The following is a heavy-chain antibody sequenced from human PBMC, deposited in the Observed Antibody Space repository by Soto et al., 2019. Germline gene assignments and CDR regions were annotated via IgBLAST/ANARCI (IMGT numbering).Heavy chain of an antibody. CDR3: ARDVPTVTTGGPDY. CDR2: ISAYNGNT. CDR1: GYTFTSYG. D-gene: IGHD4-17*01. J-gene: IGHJ4*02. V-gene: IGHV1-18*01. Sequence: QVQLVQSGVEVEKPGASVKVYCKASGYTFTSYGVSWVRQAPGQGLEWMGWISAYNGNTNYAQKFQGRVTMTTDTSTSTAYMELRSLRSDDTAVYYCARDVPTVTTGGPDYWGQGTLVTVSS.